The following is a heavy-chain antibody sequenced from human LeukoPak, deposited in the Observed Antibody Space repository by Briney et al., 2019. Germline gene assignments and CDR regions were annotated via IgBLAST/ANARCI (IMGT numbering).Heavy chain of an antibody. J-gene: IGHJ4*02. V-gene: IGHV3-53*01. CDR1: GFTVSGNV. CDR3: ARGPNRDW. Sequence: PGRSLRLSCAASGFTVSGNVMNWVRQAPGKGLELVSLTYTGGTTHYADSVKGRFTISRDNSKNTMFLQMNSPRAEDTAVYYCARGPNRDWWGQGTLVSVSA. D-gene: IGHD1-14*01. CDR2: TYTGGTT.